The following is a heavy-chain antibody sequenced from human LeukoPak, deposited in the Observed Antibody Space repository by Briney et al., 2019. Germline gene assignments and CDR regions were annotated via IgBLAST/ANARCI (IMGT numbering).Heavy chain of an antibody. V-gene: IGHV4-34*01. D-gene: IGHD5-18*01. Sequence: SETLSLTCAVYGGSFSGYYWSWIRQPPGKGLEWIGEINHSGSTNYNPSLKSRVTISVDTSKNQFSLKLSSVTAADTAVYYCARHKGITAMVPPGIWGQGTMVTVSS. CDR3: ARHKGITAMVPPGI. CDR1: GGSFSGYY. CDR2: INHSGST. J-gene: IGHJ3*02.